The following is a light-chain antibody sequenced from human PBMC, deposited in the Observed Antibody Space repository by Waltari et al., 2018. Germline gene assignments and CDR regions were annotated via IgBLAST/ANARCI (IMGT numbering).Light chain of an antibody. J-gene: IGKJ2*01. V-gene: IGKV3-11*01. CDR2: DTS. CDR3: QQRSNWPPYT. Sequence: EIEMTQSPATLSVSPGERATVSCRASQRVGNKLAWYQQKPGQAPRLLIYDTSNRATGIPARFSGSGSGTDFTLTISSLEPEDFAVYYCQQRSNWPPYTFGQGTKLEIK. CDR1: QRVGNK.